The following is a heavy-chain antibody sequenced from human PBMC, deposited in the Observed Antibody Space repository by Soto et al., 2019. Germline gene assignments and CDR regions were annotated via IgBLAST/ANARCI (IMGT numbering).Heavy chain of an antibody. CDR2: ISWNSGSI. CDR3: AKDISYYYGSGSFKALDY. D-gene: IGHD3-10*01. CDR1: GFTFDDYA. J-gene: IGHJ4*02. Sequence: GGSLRLSCAASGFTFDDYAMHWVRQAPGKGLEWVSGISWNSGSIGYADSVKGRFTISRDNAKNSLYLQMNSLRAEDTALYYCAKDISYYYGSGSFKALDYWGQGTLVTVSS. V-gene: IGHV3-9*01.